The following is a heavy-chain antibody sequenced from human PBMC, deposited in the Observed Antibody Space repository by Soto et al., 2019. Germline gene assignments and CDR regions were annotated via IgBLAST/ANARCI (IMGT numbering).Heavy chain of an antibody. J-gene: IGHJ4*02. V-gene: IGHV4-39*01. D-gene: IGHD5-12*01. CDR3: ARQSIVATEFYYFDY. CDR2: IYYSGST. Sequence: QLQLQESGPGLVKPSETLSLTCTVSGGSISSSSYYWGWIRQPPGKGLEWIGSIYYSGSTYYNPSLKSRVTISVDTSKNQFSLKLSSVTAADTAVYYCARQSIVATEFYYFDYWGQGTLVTVSS. CDR1: GGSISSSSYY.